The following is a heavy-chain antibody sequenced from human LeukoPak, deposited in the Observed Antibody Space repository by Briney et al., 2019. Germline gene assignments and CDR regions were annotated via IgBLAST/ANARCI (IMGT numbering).Heavy chain of an antibody. CDR1: GGSISGHY. V-gene: IGHV4-59*11. CDR3: ARVRGVASYFDY. Sequence: SETLSLTCTVSGGSISGHYWSWIRQSPGKGLEWIGFMHYSGNTNSNPSLRSRVTISMDTSKNHFSLKMSSVTAADTAVYYCARVRGVASYFDYWGQGTLVTVSS. D-gene: IGHD5-12*01. J-gene: IGHJ4*02. CDR2: MHYSGNT.